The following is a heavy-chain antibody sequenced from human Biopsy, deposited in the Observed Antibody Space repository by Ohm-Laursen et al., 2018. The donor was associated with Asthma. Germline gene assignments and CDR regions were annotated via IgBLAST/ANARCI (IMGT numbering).Heavy chain of an antibody. CDR3: VRGSSSWHHGPFHYYYGLDV. D-gene: IGHD6-13*01. CDR1: SGSGGYMRSGNYY. J-gene: IGHJ6*02. Sequence: SETLSLTCSLSSGSGGYMRSGNYYWGWIRQPPGKGLEWIGSIYYSGTTYYNPSLGSRVTVSADTSKTQVSLKLTSVTAADTAVYYCVRGSSSWHHGPFHYYYGLDVWGQGTTATVSS. V-gene: IGHV4-39*01. CDR2: IYYSGTT.